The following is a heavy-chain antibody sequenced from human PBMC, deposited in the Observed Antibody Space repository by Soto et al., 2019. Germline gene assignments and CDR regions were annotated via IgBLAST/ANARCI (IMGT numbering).Heavy chain of an antibody. CDR3: ARGVWFGDLPTWFDP. V-gene: IGHV5-51*01. D-gene: IGHD3-10*01. CDR2: IYPGDSET. CDR1: GYSFTIYW. Sequence: PGESLKISCKGSGYSFTIYWIGWMRQMPGKGLEWMGIIYPGDSETRYSPSFQGQVTISVDKSISTAYLQWSSLKASDTAMYYCARGVWFGDLPTWFDPWGQGTLVTVSS. J-gene: IGHJ5*02.